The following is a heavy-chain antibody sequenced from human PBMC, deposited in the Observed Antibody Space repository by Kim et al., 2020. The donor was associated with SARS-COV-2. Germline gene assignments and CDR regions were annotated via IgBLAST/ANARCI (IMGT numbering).Heavy chain of an antibody. V-gene: IGHV3-74*01. D-gene: IGHD5-12*01. CDR3: ERVSIVATFDY. CDR2: T. Sequence: TSYADAVKGRFTISRDNAKHTLYLQMNSLRAEDTAVYYCERVSIVATFDYWGQGTLVTVSS. J-gene: IGHJ4*02.